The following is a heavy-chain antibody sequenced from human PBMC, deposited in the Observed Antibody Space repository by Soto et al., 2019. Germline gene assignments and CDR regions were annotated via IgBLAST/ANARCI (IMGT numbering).Heavy chain of an antibody. V-gene: IGHV4-59*08. CDR3: ARGYYDFWSGYLNWFDP. CDR1: GGSISSYY. J-gene: IGHJ5*02. D-gene: IGHD3-3*01. Sequence: LSLTCTVSGGSISSYYWSWIRQPPGKGLEWIGYIYYSGSTNYNPSLKSRVTISVDTSKNQFSLKLSSVTAADTAVYYCARGYYDFWSGYLNWFDPWGQGTLVTVSS. CDR2: IYYSGST.